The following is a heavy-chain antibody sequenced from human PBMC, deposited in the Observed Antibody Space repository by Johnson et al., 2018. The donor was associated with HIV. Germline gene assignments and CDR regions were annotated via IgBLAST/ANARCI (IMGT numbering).Heavy chain of an antibody. CDR2: ISWNSGSI. J-gene: IGHJ3*02. CDR3: AKDRGVAGPLDAFDI. V-gene: IGHV3-9*01. Sequence: VKLVESGGGVVQPGRSLRLSCAVSGFTFSYYAMHWVRQAPGKGLEWVSGISWNSGSIGYADSVKGRFTISRDNAKNSLYLQMNSLRAEDTALYYCAKDRGVAGPLDAFDIWGQGTMVTVSS. CDR1: GFTFSYYA. D-gene: IGHD6-19*01.